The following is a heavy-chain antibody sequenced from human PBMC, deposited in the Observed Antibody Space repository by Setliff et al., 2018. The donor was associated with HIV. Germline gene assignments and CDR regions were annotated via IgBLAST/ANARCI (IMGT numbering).Heavy chain of an antibody. CDR2: IYYSGST. J-gene: IGHJ3*02. CDR1: GGSISSGDYY. V-gene: IGHV4-30-4*08. CDR3: ARDQKVYYYDSSDALDI. D-gene: IGHD3-22*01. Sequence: SETLSLTCTVSGGSISSGDYYWSWIRQPPGKGLEWIGYIYYSGSTYYNPSLKSRVTISVDTSKNQFSLKLSSVTAADTAVYYCARDQKVYYYDSSDALDIWGQGTMVTVS.